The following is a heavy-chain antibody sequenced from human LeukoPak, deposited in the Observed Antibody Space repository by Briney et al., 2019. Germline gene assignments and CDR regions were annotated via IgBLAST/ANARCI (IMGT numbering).Heavy chain of an antibody. CDR3: AKDLEQLESYYYYYYMDV. CDR1: GFTFSSYA. Sequence: PGGSLRLSCAASGFTFSSYAMSWVRQAPGKGLEWVSAISGSGGSTYYADSVKGRFTISRDNSKNTPYLQMNSLRAEDTAVYYCAKDLEQLESYYYYYYMDVWGKGTTVTVSS. J-gene: IGHJ6*03. D-gene: IGHD6-13*01. CDR2: ISGSGGST. V-gene: IGHV3-23*01.